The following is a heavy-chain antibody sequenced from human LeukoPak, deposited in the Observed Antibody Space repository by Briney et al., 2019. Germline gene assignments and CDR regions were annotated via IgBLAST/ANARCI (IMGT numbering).Heavy chain of an antibody. J-gene: IGHJ4*02. CDR2: VYYGRSP. V-gene: IGHV4-39*02. Sequence: SETLSLTCTVSGDSISRSTYYWASIRQPPGKVLEWIGSVYYGRSPYFNPALESRATISVDTSKNHFSLKMSSVTAADTAVYYCARSSGTGTFSYWGQGTLVTVSS. CDR1: GDSISRSTYY. D-gene: IGHD6-25*01. CDR3: ARSSGTGTFSY.